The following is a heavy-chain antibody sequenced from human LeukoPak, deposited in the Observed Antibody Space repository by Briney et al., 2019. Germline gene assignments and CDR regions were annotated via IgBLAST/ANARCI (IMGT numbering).Heavy chain of an antibody. D-gene: IGHD6-13*01. V-gene: IGHV3-9*01. CDR3: AAIAAAGTPGGY. CDR1: GFTFDDYA. Sequence: PGRSLRLSCAASGFTFDDYAMHWVRQAPGKGLEWVSGISWNGGSIGYADSVKGRFTVSRDNGKNFLYLQMNSLRVEDTALYYCAAIAAAGTPGGYWGQGTLVTVSS. J-gene: IGHJ4*02. CDR2: ISWNGGSI.